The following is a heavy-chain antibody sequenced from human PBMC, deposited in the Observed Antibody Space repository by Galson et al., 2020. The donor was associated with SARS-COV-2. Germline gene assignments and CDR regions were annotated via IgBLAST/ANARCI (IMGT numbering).Heavy chain of an antibody. Sequence: SETLSLTCTLSGYSIRSGYYWGWIRQPPGKGLEWIGTIYHSGSTYYNPSLKSRVTISLDTSKNQFPLKLTSVTAADTAVYYCARPAISAFDIWGQGTMVTVSS. J-gene: IGHJ3*02. V-gene: IGHV4-38-2*02. CDR3: ARPAISAFDI. CDR1: GYSIRSGYY. CDR2: IYHSGST. D-gene: IGHD5-18*01.